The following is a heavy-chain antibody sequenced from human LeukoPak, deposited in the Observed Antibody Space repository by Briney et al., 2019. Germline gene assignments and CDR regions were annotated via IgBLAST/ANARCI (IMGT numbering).Heavy chain of an antibody. CDR1: GFTFSSFG. Sequence: GGSLRLSCAASGFTFSSFGMYWVRQAPGKGLEWVGRIKPKIDGETTEYAAPVKDRFSISRDDSKSMMYLQMNSLKTEDTAVYYCITPLPYSAQGGQGTLVTVSS. D-gene: IGHD2-21*01. CDR3: ITPLPYSAQ. CDR2: IKPKIDGETT. J-gene: IGHJ4*02. V-gene: IGHV3-15*07.